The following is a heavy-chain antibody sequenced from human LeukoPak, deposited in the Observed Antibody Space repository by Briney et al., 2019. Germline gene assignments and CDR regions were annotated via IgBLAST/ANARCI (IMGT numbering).Heavy chain of an antibody. J-gene: IGHJ4*02. CDR1: GLTFSTSG. CDR3: ATETNGRHYDY. CDR2: IGPTGSDR. D-gene: IGHD1-14*01. Sequence: GGSLRLSCTAAGLTFSTSGFNWVRQAPGKGLEWVASIGPTGSDRYHADSIKGRFTISRDNANNFLYLQMNSLRAEDTAVYYCATETNGRHYDYWGQGTLLTVSS. V-gene: IGHV3-21*06.